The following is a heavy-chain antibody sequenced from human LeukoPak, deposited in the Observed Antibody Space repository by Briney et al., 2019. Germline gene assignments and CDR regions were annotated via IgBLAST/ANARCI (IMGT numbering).Heavy chain of an antibody. V-gene: IGHV3-11*04. CDR1: GFTFSDYY. D-gene: IGHD2-21*01. CDR3: ARIPQRVGYYYYYMDV. CDR2: ISSSGSTI. J-gene: IGHJ6*03. Sequence: GGSLRLSCAASGFTFSDYYMSWIRQAPGKGLEWVSYISSSGSTIYYADSVKGRFTISRDNAKNSLYLQMNSLRAEDTAVYYCARIPQRVGYYYYYMDVWGKGTTVTVSS.